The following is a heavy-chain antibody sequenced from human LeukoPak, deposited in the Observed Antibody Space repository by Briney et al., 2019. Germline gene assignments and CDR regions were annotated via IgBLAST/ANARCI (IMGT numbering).Heavy chain of an antibody. V-gene: IGHV3-23*01. CDR1: GFTFSNYA. CDR2: SSGNGGST. J-gene: IGHJ4*02. D-gene: IGHD1/OR15-1a*01. CDR3: ARDSNWNNGGFDY. Sequence: GGSLRLSCGASGFTFSNYAMSWVRQVPGTGQERVSTSSGNGGSTYYGDSVKGRFTISRDNVKNTLHLQMSSLRAEDTAIYCCARDSNWNNGGFDYWGQGTLVTVSA.